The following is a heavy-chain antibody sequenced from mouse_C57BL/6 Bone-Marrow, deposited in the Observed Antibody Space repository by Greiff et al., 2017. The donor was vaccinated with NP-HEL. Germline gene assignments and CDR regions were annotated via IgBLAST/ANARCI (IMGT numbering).Heavy chain of an antibody. V-gene: IGHV1-19*01. CDR1: GYTFTDYY. Sequence: EVMLVESGPVLVKPGASVKMSCKASGYTFTDYYMNWVKQSHGKSLEWIGVINPYNGGTSYNQKFKGKATLTVDKSSSTAYMELNSLTSEDSAVYYCARRYGSPFDYWGQGTTLTVSS. D-gene: IGHD1-1*01. CDR3: ARRYGSPFDY. CDR2: INPYNGGT. J-gene: IGHJ2*01.